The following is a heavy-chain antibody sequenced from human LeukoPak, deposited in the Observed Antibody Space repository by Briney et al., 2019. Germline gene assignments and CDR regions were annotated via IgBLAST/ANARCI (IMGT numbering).Heavy chain of an antibody. CDR2: INHSGST. V-gene: IGHV4-34*01. Sequence: SETLSLTCAVYGGSFSGYYWSWIRQPPGKGLEWIGEINHSGSTNYNPSLKSRVTISVDTSKNQFSLKLSSVTAADTAVYYCARDPIVVVVAATPAIWFDPWGQGTLVTVSS. CDR1: GGSFSGYY. J-gene: IGHJ5*02. D-gene: IGHD2-15*01. CDR3: ARDPIVVVVAATPAIWFDP.